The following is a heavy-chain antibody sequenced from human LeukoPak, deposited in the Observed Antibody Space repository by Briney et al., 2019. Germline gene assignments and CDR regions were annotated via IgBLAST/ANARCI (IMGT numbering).Heavy chain of an antibody. CDR3: ARDRSLYYESSGYYSPLGY. J-gene: IGHJ4*02. CDR1: GYTFTSYG. V-gene: IGHV1-18*01. Sequence: ASVKVSCKASGYTFTSYGISWVRQAPGQGLEWMGWISAYNGHTNYAQKLQGRVTMTTDTSTSTAYMELRSLRSDVTAVYYCARDRSLYYESSGYYSPLGYWGQGTLVTVSS. CDR2: ISAYNGHT. D-gene: IGHD3-22*01.